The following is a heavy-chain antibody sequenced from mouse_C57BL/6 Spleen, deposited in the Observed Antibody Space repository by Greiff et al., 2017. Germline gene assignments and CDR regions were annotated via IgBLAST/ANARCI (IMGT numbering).Heavy chain of an antibody. CDR1: GYTFTSYW. CDR2: IDPSDSYT. V-gene: IGHV1-50*01. Sequence: QVQLKQPGAELVKPGASVKLSCKASGYTFTSYWMQWVKQRPGQGLEWIGEIDPSDSYTNYNQKFKGKATLTVDTSSSTAYMQLSSLTSEDSAVYYCARGAYGNYRYFDVWGTGTTVTVSS. J-gene: IGHJ1*03. CDR3: ARGAYGNYRYFDV. D-gene: IGHD2-1*01.